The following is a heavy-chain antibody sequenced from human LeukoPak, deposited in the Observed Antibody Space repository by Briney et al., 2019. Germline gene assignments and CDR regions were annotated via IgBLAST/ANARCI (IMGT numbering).Heavy chain of an antibody. D-gene: IGHD2-21*01. CDR3: ARGYSVRGDY. CDR2: IYSGGST. CDR1: GFTVSNNY. J-gene: IGHJ4*02. Sequence: GGSLRLSCVVSGFTVSNNYMSWVRQAPRKGLEWVSLIYSGGSTYYADSVKGRFTISRDNAKNTLYLQMNSLRVEDTAVYYCARGYSVRGDYWGQGTLVTVSS. V-gene: IGHV3-66*01.